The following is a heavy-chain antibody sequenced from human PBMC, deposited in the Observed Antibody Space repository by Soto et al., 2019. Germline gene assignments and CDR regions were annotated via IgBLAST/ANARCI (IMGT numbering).Heavy chain of an antibody. J-gene: IGHJ4*02. CDR3: ATEGYCSGGSCYSYEY. D-gene: IGHD2-15*01. V-gene: IGHV1-24*01. CDR2: FDPEDGET. Sequence: ASVKVSCKVSGYTLTELSMHWVRQAPGKGLEWMGGFDPEDGETIYAQKFQGRVTMTEDTSTDTAYMELSSLRSEDTAVYYCATEGYCSGGSCYSYEYWGQGTLVTVSS. CDR1: GYTLTELS.